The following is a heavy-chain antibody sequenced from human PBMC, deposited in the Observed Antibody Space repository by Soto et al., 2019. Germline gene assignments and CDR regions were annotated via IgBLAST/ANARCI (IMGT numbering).Heavy chain of an antibody. CDR3: ARADGYSGSYYYGMDV. J-gene: IGHJ6*02. CDR1: GGTFSSYA. V-gene: IGHV1-69*13. Sequence: SVKVSCKASGGTFSSYAISWVRQAPGQGLEWMGGIIPIFGTANYAQKFQGRVTITADESTSTAYMGLSSLRSEDTAVYYCARADGYSGSYYYGMDVWGQGTTVTVSS. D-gene: IGHD5-12*01. CDR2: IIPIFGTA.